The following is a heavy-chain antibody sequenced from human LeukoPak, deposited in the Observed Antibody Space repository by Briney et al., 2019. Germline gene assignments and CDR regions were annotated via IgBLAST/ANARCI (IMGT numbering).Heavy chain of an antibody. Sequence: GESLKISCKGSGYSFISYWISWVRQMPGKGLEWMGRIDPSDSYTNYSPSFQGHVTISADKSISTAYLQWSSLKASDTAMYYCARQVYNWNDGETGAFDIWGQGTMVTVSS. CDR3: ARQVYNWNDGETGAFDI. J-gene: IGHJ3*02. D-gene: IGHD1-1*01. V-gene: IGHV5-10-1*01. CDR2: IDPSDSYT. CDR1: GYSFISYW.